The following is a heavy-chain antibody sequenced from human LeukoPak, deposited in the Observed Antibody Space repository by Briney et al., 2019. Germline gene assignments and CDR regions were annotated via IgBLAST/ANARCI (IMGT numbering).Heavy chain of an antibody. J-gene: IGHJ4*02. Sequence: PSETLSLTCTVSGVSISSYYWSWIRQPPGKGLEWIGYIYYSGSTIYNPSLKSRVTISVDTSKNKFSLKLSSVTAADTAVFYYARDLYGDRSWYPCYYFDYWGQGTLVTVSS. CDR2: IYYSGST. CDR3: ARDLYGDRSWYPCYYFDY. CDR1: GVSISSYY. V-gene: IGHV4-59*01. D-gene: IGHD6-13*01.